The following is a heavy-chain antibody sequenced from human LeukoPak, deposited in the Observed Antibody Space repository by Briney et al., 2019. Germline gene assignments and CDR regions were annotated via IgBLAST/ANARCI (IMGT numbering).Heavy chain of an antibody. CDR2: ISSSSGTM. Sequence: ETLSLTCTVSGGSISSSSYYWGWIRQPPGKGLEWVSYISSSSGTMYYADSVKGRFSISRDNSKNTLYLQMNSLRAEDTAVYYCAKDGFGYDSSGFDYWGQGTLVTVSS. D-gene: IGHD3-22*01. CDR3: AKDGFGYDSSGFDY. V-gene: IGHV3-48*01. CDR1: GGSISSSS. J-gene: IGHJ4*02.